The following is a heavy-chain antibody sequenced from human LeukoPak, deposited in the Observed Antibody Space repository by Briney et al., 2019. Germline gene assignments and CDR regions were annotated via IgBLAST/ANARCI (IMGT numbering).Heavy chain of an antibody. D-gene: IGHD2-21*02. V-gene: IGHV4-39*07. Sequence: SETLSLTCTVSGGSISSSSYHWGWIRQPPGKGLEWIGSIYYSGSTYYNPSLKSRVTISVDTSKNQFSLKLSSVTAADTAVYYCAREAYCGGGCYSGFDYWGQGTLVTVSS. J-gene: IGHJ4*02. CDR2: IYYSGST. CDR3: AREAYCGGGCYSGFDY. CDR1: GGSISSSSYH.